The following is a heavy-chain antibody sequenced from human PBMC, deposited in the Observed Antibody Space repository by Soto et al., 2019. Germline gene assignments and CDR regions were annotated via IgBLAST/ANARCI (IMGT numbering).Heavy chain of an antibody. J-gene: IGHJ4*02. CDR1: GFTFSSYG. D-gene: IGHD3-10*01. CDR2: IWYDGSNK. CDR3: AGEGLGEYYFDY. V-gene: IGHV3-33*01. Sequence: QVQLVESGGGVVQPGRSLRLSCAASGFTFSSYGMHWVRQAPGKGLEWVAVIWYDGSNKYYADSVKGRFTISRDNSKNTLYVQMNSLRAEDTAVYYCAGEGLGEYYFDYWGQGTMVTVSS.